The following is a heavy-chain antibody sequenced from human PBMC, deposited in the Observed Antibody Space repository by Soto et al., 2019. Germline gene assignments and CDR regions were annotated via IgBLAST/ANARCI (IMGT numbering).Heavy chain of an antibody. CDR2: ISKSGTVI. Sequence: EVQLVESGGGLVQPGGSLRLSCAASGSTFSSSEMHWVRQAPGKGLEWVSYISKSGTVIYYADSLKGRFTISRDNAKNLLYLQMNSLRAEDTAVYFCASVNLRFSYGIDVWGQGTTVTVSS. V-gene: IGHV3-48*03. J-gene: IGHJ6*02. CDR3: ASVNLRFSYGIDV. CDR1: GSTFSSSE. D-gene: IGHD3-3*01.